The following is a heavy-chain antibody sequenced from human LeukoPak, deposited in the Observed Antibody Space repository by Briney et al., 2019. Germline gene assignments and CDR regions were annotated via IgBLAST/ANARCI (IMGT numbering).Heavy chain of an antibody. D-gene: IGHD3-22*01. J-gene: IGHJ5*02. CDR2: IYSGGST. CDR3: VRYYYDSTRGFDP. V-gene: IGHV3-66*01. Sequence: GGSLRLSCAASGFTVSSNYMSWVRQAPGKGLEWVSVIYSGGSTYYADSVKGRFTISRDNSKNTLYLQMNGLRAEDTAVYYCVRYYYDSTRGFDPWGQGTLVTVSS. CDR1: GFTVSSNY.